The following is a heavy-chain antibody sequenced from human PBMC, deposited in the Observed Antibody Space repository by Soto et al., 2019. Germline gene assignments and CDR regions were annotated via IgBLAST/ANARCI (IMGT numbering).Heavy chain of an antibody. Sequence: SETLSLTCTVSGGSISSYYWSWIRQPPGKGLEWIGYIYYSGSTNYNPSLKSRVTISVDTSKNQFSLKLSSVTAADTAVYYCARSNSRQLSQGEPVGYYYMDVWGKGTTVTVSS. V-gene: IGHV4-59*01. D-gene: IGHD1-26*01. CDR2: IYYSGST. J-gene: IGHJ6*03. CDR1: GGSISSYY. CDR3: ARSNSRQLSQGEPVGYYYMDV.